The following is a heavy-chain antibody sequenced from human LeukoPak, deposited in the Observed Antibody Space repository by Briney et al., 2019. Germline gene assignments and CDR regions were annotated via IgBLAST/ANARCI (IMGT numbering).Heavy chain of an antibody. CDR2: ISSSSSYI. J-gene: IGHJ3*02. CDR3: ARTDYSNWDAFDI. Sequence: PGGSLRLSCAASGFTFSSYSMNWVRQAPGKGLEWVSSISSSSSYIYYADSVKGRFTISRDNAKNSLYLQMNSLRAEDTAVYYCARTDYSNWDAFDIWGQGTMVTVSS. CDR1: GFTFSSYS. D-gene: IGHD4-11*01. V-gene: IGHV3-21*01.